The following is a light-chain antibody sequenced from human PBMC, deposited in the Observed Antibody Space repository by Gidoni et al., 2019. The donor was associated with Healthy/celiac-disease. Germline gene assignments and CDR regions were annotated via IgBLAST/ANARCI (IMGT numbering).Light chain of an antibody. V-gene: IGKV1-33*01. Sequence: DIQMTQSPSSRSASVGDRVTITCQANQDISNYLNWYQQKPGKAPKPLIFDASNLETGVPSRFSGSGSGTDFTFTISSLQPEDIATDYCQQYDNRPRYTFGQGTKLEIK. CDR1: QDISNY. J-gene: IGKJ2*01. CDR3: QQYDNRPRYT. CDR2: DAS.